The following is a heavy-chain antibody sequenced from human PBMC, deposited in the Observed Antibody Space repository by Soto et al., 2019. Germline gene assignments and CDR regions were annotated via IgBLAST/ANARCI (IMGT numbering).Heavy chain of an antibody. CDR3: ASRMYYYDSSAPPPMADAFDI. Sequence: SVKVSCKASGGTFSSYAISWVRQAPGQGLEWMGGIIPIFGTANYAQKFQGRVTITADKSTSTAYMELSSLRSEDTAVYYCASRMYYYDSSAPPPMADAFDIWGQGTMVTVSS. CDR2: IIPIFGTA. V-gene: IGHV1-69*06. D-gene: IGHD3-22*01. CDR1: GGTFSSYA. J-gene: IGHJ3*02.